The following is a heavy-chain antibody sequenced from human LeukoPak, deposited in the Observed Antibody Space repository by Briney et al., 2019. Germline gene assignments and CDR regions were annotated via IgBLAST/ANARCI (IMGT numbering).Heavy chain of an antibody. J-gene: IGHJ4*02. CDR1: GFTFSSYA. CDR3: AKDRRIAVAGTTFDY. CDR2: ISGSGGST. V-gene: IGHV3-23*01. Sequence: PGGSLRLPCAASGFTFSSYAMSWVRQAPGKGLEWVSAISGSGGSTYYADSVKGRFTISRDNSKNTLYLQMNSLRAEDTAVYYCAKDRRIAVAGTTFDYWGQGTLVTVSS. D-gene: IGHD6-19*01.